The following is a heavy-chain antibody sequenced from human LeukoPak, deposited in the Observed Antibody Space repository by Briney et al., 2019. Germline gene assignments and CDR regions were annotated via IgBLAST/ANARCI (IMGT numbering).Heavy chain of an antibody. Sequence: TPSETLSLTCTVSGGSISSYYWSWIRQPPGKGLEWIGYIYYSGSTYYNPSLKSRVTISVDTSKNQFSLKLSSVTAADTAVYYCARETPDYGETNWFDPWGQGTLVTVSS. CDR3: ARETPDYGETNWFDP. V-gene: IGHV4-59*12. J-gene: IGHJ5*02. D-gene: IGHD4-17*01. CDR1: GGSISSYY. CDR2: IYYSGST.